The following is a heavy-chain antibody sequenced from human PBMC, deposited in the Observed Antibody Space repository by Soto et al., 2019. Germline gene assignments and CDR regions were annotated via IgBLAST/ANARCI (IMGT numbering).Heavy chain of an antibody. Sequence: QVQLVESGGGVVQPGRSLRLSCAASGFTFSSYGMHWVRQAPGKRLEWVAVIWYDGSNKYYADSVKGRFTISRNNSKNTLDLQMNSLRAEDTAVYYCARGYYDIWTGYYSDFAYWGQGTLVTVSS. V-gene: IGHV3-33*01. CDR3: ARGYYDIWTGYYSDFAY. CDR2: IWYDGSNK. J-gene: IGHJ4*02. D-gene: IGHD3-9*01. CDR1: GFTFSSYG.